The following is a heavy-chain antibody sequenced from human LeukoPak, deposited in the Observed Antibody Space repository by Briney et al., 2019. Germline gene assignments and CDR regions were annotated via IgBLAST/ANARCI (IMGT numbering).Heavy chain of an antibody. D-gene: IGHD3-3*01. V-gene: IGHV3-15*01. CDR2: ILSKIGGETT. CDR1: GFSFSNAW. CDR3: TCRSKEWLFGY. Sequence: PGGSLRLSCAASGFSFSNAWMSWVRQAPGKELEWVGRILSKIGGETTEYAASVKGRFTISRDDSRGTVYLQMNSLRTEDTAVYYCTCRSKEWLFGYWGQGTLVTVSS. J-gene: IGHJ4*02.